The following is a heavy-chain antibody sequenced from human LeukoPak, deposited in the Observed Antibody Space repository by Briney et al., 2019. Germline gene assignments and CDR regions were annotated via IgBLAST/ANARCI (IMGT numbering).Heavy chain of an antibody. D-gene: IGHD3-3*01. V-gene: IGHV3-23*01. J-gene: IGHJ4*02. CDR3: AKDYYDFWSGYYPDY. CDR1: GFTFSSYA. CDR2: ITGSGGST. Sequence: GGSLRLSCAASGFTFSSYAMTWVRQAPGKGLEWVSGITGSGGSTTYADSVKGQFTISRDNSKNTLYLQMNSLRAEDTAVYYCAKDYYDFWSGYYPDYWGQGTLVTVSS.